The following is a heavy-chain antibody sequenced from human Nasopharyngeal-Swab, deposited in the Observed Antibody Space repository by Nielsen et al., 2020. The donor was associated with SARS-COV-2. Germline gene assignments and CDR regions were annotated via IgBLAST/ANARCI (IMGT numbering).Heavy chain of an antibody. D-gene: IGHD3-10*01. CDR3: ARQYQNYFCSGDYHGAFDI. J-gene: IGHJ3*02. Sequence: GESLKISCEGSGSSFSNYWISWVRQVPGKGLEWLGKVDPSDSYTDYSPSLRGHVTISVDRSISTAYLQWSSLKASGTAMYYCARQYQNYFCSGDYHGAFDIWGQGTMVTVSS. CDR1: GSSFSNYW. V-gene: IGHV5-10-1*01. CDR2: VDPSDSYT.